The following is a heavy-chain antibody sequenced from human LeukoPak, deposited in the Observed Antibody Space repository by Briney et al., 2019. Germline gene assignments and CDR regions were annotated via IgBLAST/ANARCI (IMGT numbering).Heavy chain of an antibody. D-gene: IGHD3-9*01. V-gene: IGHV3-7*03. CDR2: IKQDGIEK. J-gene: IGHJ4*02. Sequence: GGSLRLSCAASGVTFSRYWMSWVRQAPGKGLEWVANIKQDGIEKYYVDSVRGRLTISRDNVKNSLFLQMNSLRAEDTAVYYCASGGYFDWRPLDYRGQGTLVTVSS. CDR1: GVTFSRYW. CDR3: ASGGYFDWRPLDY.